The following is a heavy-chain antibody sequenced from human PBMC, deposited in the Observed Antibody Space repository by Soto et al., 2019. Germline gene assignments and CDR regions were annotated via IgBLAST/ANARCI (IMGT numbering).Heavy chain of an antibody. CDR1: GVTFSNYW. D-gene: IGHD3-22*01. J-gene: IGHJ3*02. CDR2: INDQGGSP. V-gene: IGHV3-74*01. CDR3: ARGDYYDTSGPFSDAFDI. Sequence: GGSLRLSCAASGVTFSNYWMHWVRQAPGKGLVWISRINDQGGSPTYADSVKGRFTISRDNAKNSLYLQMNSLRVEDTAVYFCARGDYYDTSGPFSDAFDIWGQGTMVTVS.